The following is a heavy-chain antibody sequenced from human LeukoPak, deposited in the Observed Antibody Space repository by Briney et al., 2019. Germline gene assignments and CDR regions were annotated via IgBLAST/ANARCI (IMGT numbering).Heavy chain of an antibody. CDR2: ISSSSSTI. Sequence: GGSLRLSCAASGFTFSSYSMNWVRQAPGKGLEWVSYISSSSSTIYYADSVKGRFTISRDNAKNSLYLQMNSLRAGDTAVYYCARDNWNYSFNYYYYYYVDVWGKGTTVTVSS. CDR3: ARDNWNYSFNYYYYYYVDV. V-gene: IGHV3-48*01. D-gene: IGHD1-7*01. J-gene: IGHJ6*03. CDR1: GFTFSSYS.